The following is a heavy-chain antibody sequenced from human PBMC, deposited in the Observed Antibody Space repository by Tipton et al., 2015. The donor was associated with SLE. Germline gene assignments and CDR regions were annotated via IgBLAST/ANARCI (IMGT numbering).Heavy chain of an antibody. D-gene: IGHD6-13*01. J-gene: IGHJ4*02. CDR2: IYYTGTT. CDR1: GHSVSRDYY. CDR3: ATYVAIAAADIDY. V-gene: IGHV4-38-2*01. Sequence: TLSLTCAVSGHSVSRDYYLGWFRQPPGKGLEWVGSIYYTGTTYYNPSLKSRVTISFDTSKNHFSLKLSSVTAADTAVYFCATYVAIAAADIDYWGQGMLVTVSS.